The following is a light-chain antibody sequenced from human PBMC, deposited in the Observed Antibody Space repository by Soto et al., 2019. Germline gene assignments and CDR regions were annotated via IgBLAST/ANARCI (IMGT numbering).Light chain of an antibody. Sequence: DIQMTQSPSSLSVSVGDRVTITCRASQSIGRYLNWYQQKPGKAPKFLIYAASSLESGVPSRFSGSGSGTDFTLTISGLQREDFATYYCQQSYNTPRTFGQGTKLEIK. V-gene: IGKV1-39*01. J-gene: IGKJ2*01. CDR3: QQSYNTPRT. CDR1: QSIGRY. CDR2: AAS.